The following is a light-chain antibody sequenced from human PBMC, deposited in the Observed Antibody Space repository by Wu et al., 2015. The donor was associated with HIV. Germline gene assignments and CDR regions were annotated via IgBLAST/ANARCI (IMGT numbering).Light chain of an antibody. CDR1: QEISSPY. Sequence: DIVLTQSPGTLSLSPGERATLSCRTSQEISSPYLAWFQQRRGQAPRLLIYGTSTRATGIPDRFSGSGSGTDFTLTINGLEPEDFAMYYCQQYENSPHTFGQGTELEIK. V-gene: IGKV3-20*01. J-gene: IGKJ2*01. CDR2: GTS. CDR3: QQYENSPHT.